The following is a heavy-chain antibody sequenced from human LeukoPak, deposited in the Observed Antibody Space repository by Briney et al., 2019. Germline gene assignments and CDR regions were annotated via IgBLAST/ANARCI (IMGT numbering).Heavy chain of an antibody. CDR3: ASAGAYYYDSSGYYYVDY. Sequence: ASVKVSCKASGYTFTSYGISWVRQAPGQGLEWMGWINPNSGGTNYAQKFQGRVTMTRDTSISTAYMELSRLRSDDTAVYYCASAGAYYYDSSGYYYVDYWGQGTLVTVSS. CDR2: INPNSGGT. V-gene: IGHV1-2*02. J-gene: IGHJ4*02. CDR1: GYTFTSYG. D-gene: IGHD3-22*01.